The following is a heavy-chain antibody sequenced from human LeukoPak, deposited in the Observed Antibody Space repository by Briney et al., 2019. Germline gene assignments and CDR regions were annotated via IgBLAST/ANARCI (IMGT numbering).Heavy chain of an antibody. Sequence: SETLSLTCAVYGGSFSGYYWSWIRQPPGKGLEWIGEINHSGSTNYNPSLKSRVTISVDTSKNQFSLKLSSVTAADTAVYYCARRAGYSYGFHFDYWGQGTLVTVSS. CDR3: ARRAGYSYGFHFDY. CDR1: GGSFSGYY. J-gene: IGHJ4*02. D-gene: IGHD5-18*01. CDR2: INHSGST. V-gene: IGHV4-34*01.